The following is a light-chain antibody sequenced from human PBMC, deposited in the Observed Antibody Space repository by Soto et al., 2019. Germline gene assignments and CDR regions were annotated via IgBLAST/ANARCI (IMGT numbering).Light chain of an antibody. CDR2: DAS. Sequence: EVVLTQSPATLSLSPGERATLACRASESVNNYLAWYQQKPGQAPRLLISDASNRATGIPARFSGSGSGTDFTLTISSLEPEDFAVYYSQQRSIWRTFGGGTKVEIK. CDR3: QQRSIWRT. CDR1: ESVNNY. V-gene: IGKV3-11*01. J-gene: IGKJ4*01.